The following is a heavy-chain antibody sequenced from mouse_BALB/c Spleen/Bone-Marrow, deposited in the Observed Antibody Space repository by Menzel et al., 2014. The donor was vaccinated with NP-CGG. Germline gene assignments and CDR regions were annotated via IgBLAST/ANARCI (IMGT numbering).Heavy chain of an antibody. Sequence: QVQLQQPGAELVKPGASVKLSCKASGYTFASYYMFWVKQRPGQGLEWIGEINPSNVDTNFNEKFKSKATLTVDKPSNTAYMQLSSLTSKDSAVYYCSRGYYGSTYYYAMDYWGQGTSVTVSS. J-gene: IGHJ4*01. V-gene: IGHV1S81*02. CDR1: GYTFASYY. D-gene: IGHD1-1*01. CDR3: SRGYYGSTYYYAMDY. CDR2: INPSNVDT.